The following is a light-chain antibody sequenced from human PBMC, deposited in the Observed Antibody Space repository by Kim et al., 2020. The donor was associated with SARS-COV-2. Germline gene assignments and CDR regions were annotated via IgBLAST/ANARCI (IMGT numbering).Light chain of an antibody. J-gene: IGKJ5*01. CDR3: QQYCTSPLT. CDR2: AAS. V-gene: IGKV1-16*02. CDR1: QDIGSY. Sequence: DIQMTQSPSSLSASVGDRVTIICRASQDIGSYLAWFQHKPGQAPKSLIYAASSLQSGVPSKFSGSGSGTYFTLIINSLEPEDFATYYCQQYCTSPLTFGQGTRLEIK.